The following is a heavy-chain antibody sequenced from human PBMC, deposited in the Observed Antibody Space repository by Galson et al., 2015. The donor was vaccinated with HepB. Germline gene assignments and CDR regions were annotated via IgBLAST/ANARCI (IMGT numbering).Heavy chain of an antibody. V-gene: IGHV3-30-3*01. J-gene: IGHJ5*02. D-gene: IGHD2-2*01. CDR3: AREGGYCSSTSCPGNWFDP. CDR2: ISYDGSNK. CDR1: GFTFSSYA. Sequence: SLRLSCAASGFTFSSYAMHWVHQAPGKGLEWVAVISYDGSNKYYADSVKGRFTISRDNSKNTLYLQMNSLRSEDTAVYYCAREGGYCSSTSCPGNWFDPWGQGTLVTVSS.